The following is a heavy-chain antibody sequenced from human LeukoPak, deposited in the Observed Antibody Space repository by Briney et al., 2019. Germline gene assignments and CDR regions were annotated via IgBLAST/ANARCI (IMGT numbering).Heavy chain of an antibody. CDR1: GGTFSNYA. D-gene: IGHD2-2*02. V-gene: IGHV1-69*10. Sequence: GASVKVSRKASGGTFSNYAISWVRQAPGQGPEWMGGIIPILDTTNHAQKFQGRVTITADKSTSTAYMELSSLRSEDTAVYYCARWRHTLARRWFDPWGQGTLVTVSS. CDR3: ARWRHTLARRWFDP. J-gene: IGHJ5*02. CDR2: IIPILDTT.